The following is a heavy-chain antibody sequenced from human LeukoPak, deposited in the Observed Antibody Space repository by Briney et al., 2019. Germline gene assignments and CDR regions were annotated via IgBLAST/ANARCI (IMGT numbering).Heavy chain of an antibody. CDR3: ARGDRVGDHAFDI. Sequence: ASVKVSCKTSGYTFTDYYTHWVRQAPGQGLEWMGWINPNSGGTDYAPKFQGRFTMTRDTSITTASMELSRLRSDDTAVYYCARGDRVGDHAFDIWGQGTMVTVSS. D-gene: IGHD1-14*01. CDR1: GYTFTDYY. J-gene: IGHJ3*02. CDR2: INPNSGGT. V-gene: IGHV1-2*02.